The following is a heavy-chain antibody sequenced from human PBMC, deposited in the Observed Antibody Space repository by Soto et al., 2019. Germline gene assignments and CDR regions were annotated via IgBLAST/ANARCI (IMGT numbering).Heavy chain of an antibody. J-gene: IGHJ5*02. CDR3: SRGVKYGAYSRWFDP. CDR1: GYTCTSYD. D-gene: IGHD4-17*01. Sequence: QVQLVQSGAEVKKPGASVKVSCKASGYTCTSYDINWVRQATGQGLEYLGWMNPNSGNTGYVQKFQGRVTMTRDTSISTAYMELSSLRSEDTAVYFCSRGVKYGAYSRWFDPWGQGTLVTVSS. V-gene: IGHV1-8*01. CDR2: MNPNSGNT.